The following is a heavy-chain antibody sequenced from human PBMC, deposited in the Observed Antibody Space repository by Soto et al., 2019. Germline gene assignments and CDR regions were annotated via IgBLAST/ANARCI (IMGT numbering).Heavy chain of an antibody. D-gene: IGHD6-13*01. CDR3: AREAEARGGEYDY. V-gene: IGHV1-18*03. J-gene: IGHJ4*02. CDR1: GYTFTTYG. Sequence: QVQLVQSGAEVKKPGASVKVSCKASGYTFTTYGISWMRQAPGQGLEWMGWISGYNGNRNYAQNLQGRVTVTTETSTSAAYMELRNLRFDDMGVYYCAREAEARGGEYDYRGQGTLVIVSS. CDR2: ISGYNGNR.